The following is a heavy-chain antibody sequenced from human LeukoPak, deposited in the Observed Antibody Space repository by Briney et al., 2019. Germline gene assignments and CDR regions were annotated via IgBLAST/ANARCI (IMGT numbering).Heavy chain of an antibody. CDR2: IYTSGST. V-gene: IGHV4-61*02. J-gene: IGHJ4*02. Sequence: PSETLSLTCTVSGGSISSGSYYWSWIRQPAGKGLEWIGRIYTSGSTNYNPSLKSRVTISVDTSKNQFSLKLSSVTAADTAVYYCAREGVSGSYGLYGLDYWRQGTLVTVSS. D-gene: IGHD1-26*01. CDR3: AREGVSGSYGLYGLDY. CDR1: GGSISSGSYY.